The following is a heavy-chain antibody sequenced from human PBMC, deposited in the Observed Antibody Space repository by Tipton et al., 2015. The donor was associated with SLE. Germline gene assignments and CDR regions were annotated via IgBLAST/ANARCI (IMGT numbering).Heavy chain of an antibody. V-gene: IGHV4-59*01. CDR2: IYYSGST. D-gene: IGHD1-26*01. J-gene: IGHJ3*02. CDR3: ARVIVGATSRAFDI. CDR1: GGSISRYY. Sequence: LRLSCTVSGGSISRYYWSWIRQPPGKGLEWIGYIYYSGSTNYNPSLKSRVTTSVDTSKNQFSLKLSSVTAADTAVYYCARVIVGATSRAFDIWGQGTMVTVSS.